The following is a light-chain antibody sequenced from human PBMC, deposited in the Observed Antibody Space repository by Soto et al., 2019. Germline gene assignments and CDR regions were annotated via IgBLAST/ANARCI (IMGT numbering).Light chain of an antibody. J-gene: IGKJ1*01. CDR3: QQYNNWPWT. Sequence: EIVMTQSPATLSVPPGERATLSCRASQSVSSNLAWYQQKPGQAPRLLIYGASTRATGIPARFSGSGSGTEFTLTISSLQSEDFAVYYCQQYNNWPWTFGQGTKVDIK. V-gene: IGKV3-15*01. CDR1: QSVSSN. CDR2: GAS.